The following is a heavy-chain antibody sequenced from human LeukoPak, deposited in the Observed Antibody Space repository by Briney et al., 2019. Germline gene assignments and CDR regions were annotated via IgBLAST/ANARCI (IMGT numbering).Heavy chain of an antibody. V-gene: IGHV3-30-3*01. CDR2: ISYDGSNK. J-gene: IGHJ4*02. Sequence: GGSLRLSCAASGFTFSSYAMHWVRQAPGKGLEWVAVISYDGSNKYYADSVKGRFTISRDNSKNTLYLQMNSLRAEDTAVYYCARSTNYDILTDLDYWGQGTLVTVSS. CDR3: ARSTNYDILTDLDY. D-gene: IGHD3-9*01. CDR1: GFTFSSYA.